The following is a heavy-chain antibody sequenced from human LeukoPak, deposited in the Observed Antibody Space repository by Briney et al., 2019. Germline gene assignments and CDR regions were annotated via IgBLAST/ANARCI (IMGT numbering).Heavy chain of an antibody. V-gene: IGHV1-18*01. D-gene: IGHD2-8*01. J-gene: IGHJ4*02. CDR3: ATICCPGVAKWYPDDF. CDR1: GYTLHTHG. CDR2: ISAYNGMT. Sequence: SSVKVSCKACGYTLHTHGISWVRQAPGQGLEWMGVISAYNGMTEFAQKFQGRLTLTIDTSTITGYMELRSLTSDDTAVYYCATICCPGVAKWYPDDFWGQGTLVTVFS.